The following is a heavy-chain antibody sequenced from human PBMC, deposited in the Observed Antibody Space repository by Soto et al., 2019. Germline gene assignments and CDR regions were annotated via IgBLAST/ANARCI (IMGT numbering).Heavy chain of an antibody. CDR1: GGSISSGDYY. J-gene: IGHJ6*02. CDR2: IYCSGST. CDR3: ARDNILGILYGGMDV. Sequence: ASETLSLTCTVSGGSISSGDYYWSWIRQPPGKGLEWIGYIYCSGSTYYNPSLKSRVTISVDTSKNQFSLKLSSVTAADTAVYYCARDNILGILYGGMDVWGQGTTVTVSS. V-gene: IGHV4-30-4*01. D-gene: IGHD3-3*01.